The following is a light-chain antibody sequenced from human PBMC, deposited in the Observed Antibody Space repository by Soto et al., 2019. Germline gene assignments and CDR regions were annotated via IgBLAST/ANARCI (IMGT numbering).Light chain of an antibody. V-gene: IGLV1-44*01. Sequence: QSVLTQPPSASGTPGQRVTISCSGSSSNLGSNTVNWYQQLPGTAPKLLIYSNNQRPSGVPDRFSGSKSGTSASLAISGLQSEDEADYYCAAWDDSLHGYVVLGGGTKVTVL. CDR1: SSNLGSNT. CDR3: AAWDDSLHGYVV. CDR2: SNN. J-gene: IGLJ2*01.